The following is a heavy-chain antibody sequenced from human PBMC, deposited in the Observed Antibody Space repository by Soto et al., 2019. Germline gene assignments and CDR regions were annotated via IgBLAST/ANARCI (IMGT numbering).Heavy chain of an antibody. CDR2: ISGSGGST. D-gene: IGHD3-16*02. CDR1: GFTFSSYA. Sequence: PGGSLRLSCAASGFTFSSYAMSWVRQAPGKGLEWVSAISGSGGSTYYADSVKGRFTISRDNSKNTLYLQMNSLRAEDTAVYYCAKDAYDYVWGSYRPHYYYYGMDVWGQGTTVTVSS. CDR3: AKDAYDYVWGSYRPHYYYYGMDV. J-gene: IGHJ6*02. V-gene: IGHV3-23*01.